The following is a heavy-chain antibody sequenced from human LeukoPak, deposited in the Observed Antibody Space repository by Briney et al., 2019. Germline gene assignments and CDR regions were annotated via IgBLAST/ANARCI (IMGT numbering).Heavy chain of an antibody. Sequence: PSETLSLTCTVSGGSISSYFWNWIRQPPGMGLEWIGYIYYSGSTNYNPSLKSRVTISVDTSKNQFSLNLNSVTAADTAVYYCARGEDIVSTISGDAFDIWGQGTMVTVAS. CDR3: ARGEDIVSTISGDAFDI. D-gene: IGHD5/OR15-5a*01. V-gene: IGHV4-59*01. J-gene: IGHJ3*02. CDR2: IYYSGST. CDR1: GGSISSYF.